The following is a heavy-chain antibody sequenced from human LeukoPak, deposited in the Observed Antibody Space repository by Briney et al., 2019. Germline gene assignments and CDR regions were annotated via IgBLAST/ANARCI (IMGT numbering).Heavy chain of an antibody. V-gene: IGHV3-48*03. CDR3: AKELGGGSDGLDI. D-gene: IGHD2-15*01. Sequence: GGSLRLSCAASGFSFGSYEMNWVRQAPGKGLEWVSYISSSGSNKYYADSVKGRFTISRDNAKNSPYLQMNSLRNEDTALYYCAKELGGGSDGLDIWGQGTMVTVSS. CDR1: GFSFGSYE. CDR2: ISSSGSNK. J-gene: IGHJ3*02.